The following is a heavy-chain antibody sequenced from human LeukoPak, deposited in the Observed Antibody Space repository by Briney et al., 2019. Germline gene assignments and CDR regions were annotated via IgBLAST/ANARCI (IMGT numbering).Heavy chain of an antibody. D-gene: IGHD3-10*01. CDR1: GGSLSGYY. CDR3: AREPDYYGSGSYFDY. V-gene: IGHV4-34*01. J-gene: IGHJ4*02. CDR2: INPSGGT. Sequence: SETLSLTCAVYGGSLSGYYLTWIRQPPGKGLDWIGEINPSGGTNYNPSLQSRVTISVDRSKNQFSLKLSSVTAADTAVYYCAREPDYYGSGSYFDYWGQGTLVTVSS.